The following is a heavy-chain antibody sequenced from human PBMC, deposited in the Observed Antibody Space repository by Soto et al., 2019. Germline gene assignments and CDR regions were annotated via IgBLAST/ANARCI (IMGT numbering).Heavy chain of an antibody. D-gene: IGHD3-3*01. J-gene: IGHJ6*02. CDR3: ARDLPDFWSGYFAHYYYYYGMDV. V-gene: IGHV3-30-3*01. Sequence: PGGSLRLSCAASGLTFSSYAMHWVSQAPGKGLEWVAVISYDGSNKYYADSVKGRFTISRDNSKNTLYLQMNSLRAEDTAVYYCARDLPDFWSGYFAHYYYYYGMDVWGQGTTVTVSS. CDR2: ISYDGSNK. CDR1: GLTFSSYA.